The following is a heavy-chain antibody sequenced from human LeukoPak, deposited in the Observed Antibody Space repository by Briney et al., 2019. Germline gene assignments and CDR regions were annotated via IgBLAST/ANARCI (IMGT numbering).Heavy chain of an antibody. CDR1: GGSIGTYY. J-gene: IGHJ6*03. Sequence: SETLSLTGTVSGGSIGTYYWSWFRQSPGKGLEWIGYIYVTGTRYNPYLQSRVTISVDRSRNQFFLKMSSVTAADTAVYYCARHIGGGIEDMDVWGKGTKVIVSS. V-gene: IGHV4-59*08. CDR3: ARHIGGGIEDMDV. D-gene: IGHD3-16*02. CDR2: IYVTGT.